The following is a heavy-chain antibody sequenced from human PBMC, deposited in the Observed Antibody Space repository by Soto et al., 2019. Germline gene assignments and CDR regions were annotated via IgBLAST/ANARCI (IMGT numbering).Heavy chain of an antibody. CDR2: IIPIFGTA. CDR3: ARDLVRRDGYNLFDY. Sequence: SVKVSCKASGGTFSSYAISWVRQAPGQGLEWMGGIIPIFGTANYAQKFQGRVTITADESTSTAYMELSSLRSEDTAVYYCARDLVRRDGYNLFDYRGQGTLVTVSS. D-gene: IGHD5-12*01. CDR1: GGTFSSYA. J-gene: IGHJ4*02. V-gene: IGHV1-69*13.